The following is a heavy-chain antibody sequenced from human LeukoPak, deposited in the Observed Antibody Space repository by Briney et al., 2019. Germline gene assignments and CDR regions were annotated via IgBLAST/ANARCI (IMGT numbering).Heavy chain of an antibody. CDR1: GGSFSGYY. CDR2: INHSGST. J-gene: IGHJ4*02. D-gene: IGHD2-2*01. Sequence: SSETLSLTCAVYGGSFSGYYWSWIRQPPGKGLEWIGEINHSGSTNYNPSLKSRVTLSVDTSKNQFSLKLSSVTAADTAVYYCARFGQPRRYCSSTSCYDYWGQGTLVTVSS. CDR3: ARFGQPRRYCSSTSCYDY. V-gene: IGHV4-34*01.